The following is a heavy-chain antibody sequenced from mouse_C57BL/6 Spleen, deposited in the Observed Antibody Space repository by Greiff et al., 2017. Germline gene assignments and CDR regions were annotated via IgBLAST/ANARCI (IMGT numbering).Heavy chain of an antibody. D-gene: IGHD2-4*01. J-gene: IGHJ4*01. Sequence: QVQLQQSGAELARPGASVKLSCKASGYTFTSYGISWVKQRTGQGLEWIGAFYPRSGNTYYNEKFKGKATLTADKASSTAYMELRSLKSEDAEVYFCARNYDYGKKAMDYWGQGTSVTVSS. V-gene: IGHV1-81*01. CDR1: GYTFTSYG. CDR2: FYPRSGNT. CDR3: ARNYDYGKKAMDY.